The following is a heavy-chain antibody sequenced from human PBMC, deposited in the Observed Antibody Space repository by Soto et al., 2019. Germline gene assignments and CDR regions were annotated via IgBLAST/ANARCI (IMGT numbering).Heavy chain of an antibody. Sequence: QVQLVQSGAEVKKPGASVNVSCKASGYTFTVYYMHWVRQAPGQGLEWMGWINPKSGGTMYPQKFQDRGTMTWATSISTAYMALTRLRSDDTAVYYCARDLAKGGGSAGFDYWGQGTLVTVSS. J-gene: IGHJ4*02. V-gene: IGHV1-2*02. D-gene: IGHD1-26*01. CDR1: GYTFTVYY. CDR3: ARDLAKGGGSAGFDY. CDR2: INPKSGGT.